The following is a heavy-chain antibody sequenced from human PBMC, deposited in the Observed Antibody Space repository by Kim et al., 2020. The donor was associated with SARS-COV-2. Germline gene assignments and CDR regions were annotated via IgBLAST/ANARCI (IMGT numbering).Heavy chain of an antibody. V-gene: IGHV4-31*03. CDR3: ARVTDYGSGSYLRSYYYYYGMDV. CDR1: GGSISSGGYY. Sequence: SETLSLTCTVSGGSISSGGYYWSWIRQHPGKGLEWIGYIYYSGSTYYNPSLKSRVTISVDTSKNQFSLKLSSVTAADTAVYYCARVTDYGSGSYLRSYYYYYGMDVWGQGTTVTVSS. CDR2: IYYSGST. D-gene: IGHD3-10*01. J-gene: IGHJ6*02.